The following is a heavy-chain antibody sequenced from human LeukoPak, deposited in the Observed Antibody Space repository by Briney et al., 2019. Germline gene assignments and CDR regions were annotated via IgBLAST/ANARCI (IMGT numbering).Heavy chain of an antibody. D-gene: IGHD3-16*01. CDR3: ARGGTNFDY. V-gene: IGHV4-59*11. CDR1: GGSISSHY. CDR2: IYYSWST. J-gene: IGHJ4*02. Sequence: SETLSLTCTVSGGSISSHYWSWIRQPPGKGLEWIGYIYYSWSTNYNPSLKSRVTISVDTSKNQFSLKLSSVTAADTAVYYCARGGTNFDYWGQGTLVTVSS.